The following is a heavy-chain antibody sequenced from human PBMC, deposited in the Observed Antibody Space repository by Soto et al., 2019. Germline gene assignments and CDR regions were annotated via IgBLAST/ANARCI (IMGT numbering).Heavy chain of an antibody. V-gene: IGHV3-30-3*01. CDR1: GFSFTLFA. D-gene: IGHD1-26*01. CDR2: VSKDGTNT. J-gene: IGHJ3*02. CDR3: VRDLWWEPGLDVFDI. Sequence: QVQLVESGGGVVQPGRSLRLSCAASGFSFTLFAMHWVRQAPGKGLEWVAAVSKDGTNTYYADSVKGRFTISRDNRKNTVSLQMNSLRVEDTAVYQCVRDLWWEPGLDVFDIWGQGTVVTVSP.